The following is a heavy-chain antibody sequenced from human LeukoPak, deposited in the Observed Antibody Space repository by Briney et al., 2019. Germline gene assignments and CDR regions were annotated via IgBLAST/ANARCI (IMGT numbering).Heavy chain of an antibody. CDR2: IDPSGGST. CDR3: ARESSPRYCSSTSCYRYYYYYGMDV. Sequence: GASVKVSCKASGYTFTGYYMHWVRQAPGQGLEWMGIIDPSGGSTSYAQKFQGRVTMTRDTSTSTVYMELSSLRSEDTAVYYCARESSPRYCSSTSCYRYYYYYGMDVWGQGTTVTVSS. J-gene: IGHJ6*02. CDR1: GYTFTGYY. V-gene: IGHV1-46*01. D-gene: IGHD2-2*02.